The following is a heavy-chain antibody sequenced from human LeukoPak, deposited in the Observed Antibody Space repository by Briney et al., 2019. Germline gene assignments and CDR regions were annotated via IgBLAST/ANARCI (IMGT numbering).Heavy chain of an antibody. Sequence: PGGSLRLSCAASGFTFSSYSMNWVRQAPGKGLEWVSSISSSSSYIYYADSVKGRFTISRDNAKNSLYLQMNSLRAEDTAVYYCARSPYYDFWSGSTNAFDIWGQGTMVTVSS. CDR1: GFTFSSYS. J-gene: IGHJ3*02. V-gene: IGHV3-21*01. CDR2: ISSSSSYI. CDR3: ARSPYYDFWSGSTNAFDI. D-gene: IGHD3-3*01.